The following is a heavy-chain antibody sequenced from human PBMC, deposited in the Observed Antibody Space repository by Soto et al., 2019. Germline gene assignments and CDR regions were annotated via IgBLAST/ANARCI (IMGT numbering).Heavy chain of an antibody. Sequence: XETLSLTCTVSVGSISSYYWSWIRQPPGKGLEWIGYIYYSGSTNYNPSLKSRVTISVDTSKNQFSLKLSSVTAADTAVYYCARDGTFEYWGQGTLVNVSS. V-gene: IGHV4-59*01. CDR1: VGSISSYY. J-gene: IGHJ4*02. CDR2: IYYSGST. CDR3: ARDGTFEY.